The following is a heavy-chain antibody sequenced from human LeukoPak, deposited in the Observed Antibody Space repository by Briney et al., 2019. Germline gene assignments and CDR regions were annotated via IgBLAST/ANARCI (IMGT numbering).Heavy chain of an antibody. Sequence: GGSLRLSCAASGFTFSSYGMHWVRQAPGKGLEWVAFIRYDGSNKYYADSVKGRFTISRDNSKNTLYLQMNSLRAEDTAVYYCARAYSSSLYYYYYYMDVWGKGTTVTVSS. V-gene: IGHV3-30*02. J-gene: IGHJ6*03. CDR3: ARAYSSSLYYYYYYMDV. CDR2: IRYDGSNK. D-gene: IGHD6-13*01. CDR1: GFTFSSYG.